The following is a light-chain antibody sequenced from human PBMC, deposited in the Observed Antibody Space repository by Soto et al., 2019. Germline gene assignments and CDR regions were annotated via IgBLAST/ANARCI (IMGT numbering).Light chain of an antibody. J-gene: IGKJ1*01. V-gene: IGKV3-15*01. CDR1: QSVSSN. CDR3: QQYNNWPRT. Sequence: EIVMTQSPATLSVSPGERATLSCRASQSVSSNLAWYQQKHGQAPRLLIYGASTRATVIPARFSGSGSGTEFTLTISSLQSEDFAVYYCQQYNNWPRTFGQGTKVDIK. CDR2: GAS.